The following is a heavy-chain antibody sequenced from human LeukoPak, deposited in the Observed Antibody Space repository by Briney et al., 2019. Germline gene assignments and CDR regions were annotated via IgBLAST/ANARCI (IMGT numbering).Heavy chain of an antibody. Sequence: SETLSLTCDVSGGSIDSTNWWNWVRQPPGKGLEWIGEIHHDGRINYNPSLKSRVTLSVDKSKNQFPLRLNSVTAADTAMYYCARSHDHLWGNYPDYWGQGTLVTVSS. CDR2: IHHDGRI. V-gene: IGHV4/OR15-8*01. CDR3: ARSHDHLWGNYPDY. CDR1: GGSIDSTNW. D-gene: IGHD3-16*02. J-gene: IGHJ4*02.